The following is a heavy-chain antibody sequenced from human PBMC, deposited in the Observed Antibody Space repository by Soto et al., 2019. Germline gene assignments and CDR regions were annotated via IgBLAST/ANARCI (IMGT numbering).Heavy chain of an antibody. CDR3: ARTYLAAAGTSLVYYYYMDV. J-gene: IGHJ6*03. CDR1: GFSLSTSGMC. V-gene: IGHV2-70*11. D-gene: IGHD6-13*01. Sequence: SGPTLVKPTQTLTLTCTFSGFSLSTSGMCVSWIRQPPGKALEWLARIDWDDDKYYSTSLKTRLTISKDTSKNQVVLTMTNMDPVDTATYYCARTYLAAAGTSLVYYYYMDVWGKGTTVTVSS. CDR2: IDWDDDK.